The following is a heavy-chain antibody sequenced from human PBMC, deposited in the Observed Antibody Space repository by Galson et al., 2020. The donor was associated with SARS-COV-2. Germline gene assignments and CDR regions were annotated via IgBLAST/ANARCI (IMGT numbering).Heavy chain of an antibody. CDR3: ARDRKGRRGVDY. J-gene: IGHJ4*02. CDR1: GFSVSVNY. CDR2: ISSDGRT. V-gene: IGHV3-53*01. Sequence: GESLKISCAVSGFSVSVNYFSWVHRAPGKGLEWVSAISSDGRTNYAYSVKGRFTISSDNSKNTLYLEMNSLRVEDTAVYFCARDRKGRRGVDYWGQGTLVTVSS.